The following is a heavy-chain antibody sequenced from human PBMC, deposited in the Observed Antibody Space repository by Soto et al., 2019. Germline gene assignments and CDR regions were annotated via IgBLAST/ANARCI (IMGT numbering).Heavy chain of an antibody. CDR1: GFTFSKFG. J-gene: IGHJ6*02. D-gene: IGHD2-2*01. Sequence: QVQLVESGGGVVQPGGSLRLSCEASGFTFSKFGIHWVRQAPGKGLEWVAVVSYDGSFKYYADSVKGRFTISRDNSKNTLYLQMNSLRPEDTALYYCAKDSDQLLFDYYYYGMDVWRQGTTVTVSS. V-gene: IGHV3-30*18. CDR2: VSYDGSFK. CDR3: AKDSDQLLFDYYYYGMDV.